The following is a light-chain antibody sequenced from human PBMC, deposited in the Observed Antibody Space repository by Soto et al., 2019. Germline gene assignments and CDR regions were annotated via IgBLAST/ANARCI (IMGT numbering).Light chain of an antibody. J-gene: IGKJ2*01. CDR1: QSISSW. V-gene: IGKV1-5*03. Sequence: DIQMTQSPSTLSASVGDRVTITCRASQSISSWLAWYQQKPGKAPKLLMYKASSLQSGVPSRFSGSGSGTEFTLPISSLQPDDFATYYCQQYNSNPYTFGQGTKLEIK. CDR2: KAS. CDR3: QQYNSNPYT.